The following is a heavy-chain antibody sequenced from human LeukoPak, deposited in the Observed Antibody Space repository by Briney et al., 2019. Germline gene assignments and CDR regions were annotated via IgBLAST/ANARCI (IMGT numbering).Heavy chain of an antibody. Sequence: GGSLRLSCAASGFTVSSNYVSWVRQAPGKGLEWVSVIYSCGSTYYADSVKGRFTISRDNSKNTLYLQMNSLRAEDTAVYYCAKDKFSSSWRGYFDYWGQGTLVTVSS. J-gene: IGHJ4*02. CDR1: GFTVSSNY. CDR3: AKDKFSSSWRGYFDY. V-gene: IGHV3-66*03. D-gene: IGHD6-13*01. CDR2: IYSCGST.